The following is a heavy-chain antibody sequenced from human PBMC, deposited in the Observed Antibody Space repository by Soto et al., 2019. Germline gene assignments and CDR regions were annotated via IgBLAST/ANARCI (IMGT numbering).Heavy chain of an antibody. CDR1: GITVTYNY. J-gene: IGHJ3*02. D-gene: IGHD1-1*01. CDR2: ISWNSGSI. V-gene: IGHV3-9*01. CDR3: AKDRNNHYNTAGAFDI. Sequence: GGSLRLSCAVSGITVTYNYMSWVRQAPGKGLEWVSGISWNSGSIGYADSVKGRFTISRDNAKNSLYLQMNSLRAEDTALYYCAKDRNNHYNTAGAFDIWGQATMVTVSS.